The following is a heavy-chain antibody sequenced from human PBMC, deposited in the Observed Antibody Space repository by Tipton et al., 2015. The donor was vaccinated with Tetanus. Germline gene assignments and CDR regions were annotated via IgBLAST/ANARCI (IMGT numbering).Heavy chain of an antibody. CDR3: ARDSDRGFFDV. V-gene: IGHV3-30-3*01. D-gene: IGHD3-10*01. J-gene: IGHJ4*02. CDR2: ISYDGSNK. Sequence: SLRLSCAASGFTFSSYAMHWVRQAPGKGLEWVAVISYDGSNKYYADSVKGRFTISRDNSKNTLYLQMNSLRAEDTAVYYCARDSDRGFFDVWGQGTLVTVPS. CDR1: GFTFSSYA.